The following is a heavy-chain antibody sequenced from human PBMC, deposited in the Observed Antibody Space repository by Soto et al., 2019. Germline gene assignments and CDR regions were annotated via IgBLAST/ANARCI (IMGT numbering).Heavy chain of an antibody. CDR3: AKDISLTGTDAFDI. CDR1: GFTFDDYA. D-gene: IGHD1-20*01. CDR2: ISWNSGSI. Sequence: LSLTCAASGFTFDDYAMHWVRQAPGKGLEWVSGISWNSGSIGYADSVKGRFTISRDNAKNSLYLQMNSLRAEDTALYYCAKDISLTGTDAFDIWGQGTMVTVSS. V-gene: IGHV3-9*01. J-gene: IGHJ3*02.